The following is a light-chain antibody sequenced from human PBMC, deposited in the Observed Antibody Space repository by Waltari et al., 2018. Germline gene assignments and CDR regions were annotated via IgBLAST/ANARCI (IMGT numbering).Light chain of an antibody. J-gene: IGLJ3*02. CDR3: CSYAGNYIWV. CDR2: DVS. V-gene: IGLV2-23*02. Sequence: QSALTQPASASGSPGQSVTISCTGASSDIGRYDIVPWYQQHPGNAPKLIICDVSKRPSGVSDRFSGSKSGDTASLTISGLQFEDEADYYCCSYAGNYIWVFGGGTRLTV. CDR1: SSDIGRYDI.